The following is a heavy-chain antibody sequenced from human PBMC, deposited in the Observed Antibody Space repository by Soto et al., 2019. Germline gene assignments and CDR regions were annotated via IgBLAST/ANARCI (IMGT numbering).Heavy chain of an antibody. CDR1: GGSFSGYY. CDR3: ARSDSSGYYRLIPGTYYYGMDV. CDR2: INHSGST. J-gene: IGHJ6*02. V-gene: IGHV4-34*01. Sequence: SETLSLTCAAYGGSFSGYYWSWIRQPPGKGLEWIGEINHSGSTNYNPSLKSRVTISVDTSKNQFSLKLSSVTAADTAVYYCARSDSSGYYRLIPGTYYYGMDVWGQGSTVTVSS. D-gene: IGHD3-22*01.